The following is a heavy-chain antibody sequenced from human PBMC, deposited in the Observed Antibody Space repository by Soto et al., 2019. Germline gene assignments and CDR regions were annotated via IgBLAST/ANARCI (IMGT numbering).Heavy chain of an antibody. CDR3: SKDAGTYYFDY. Sequence: GGSLRLSCAASRFTFSSYGMHWVRQAPGKGLEWVAVISYDGSNKYYADSVKGRFTISRDNSKNTLYLQMNSLRAEDTAVYYCSKDAGTYYFDYWGQGTLVTVSS. J-gene: IGHJ4*02. CDR2: ISYDGSNK. V-gene: IGHV3-30*18. CDR1: RFTFSSYG.